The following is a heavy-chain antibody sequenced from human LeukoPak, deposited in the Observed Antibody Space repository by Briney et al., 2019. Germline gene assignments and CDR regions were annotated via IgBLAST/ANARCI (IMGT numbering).Heavy chain of an antibody. Sequence: GGSLRLSCAASGFTVSSNYMSWVRQAPGKGLEWVSVIYSGGSTYYADSVKGRFTISRDNSKNTLYLQMNSLRAEDTAVYYCARLVGARGGYFDPWGQGTQVTVSS. CDR3: ARLVGARGGYFDP. CDR2: IYSGGST. D-gene: IGHD1-26*01. V-gene: IGHV3-66*01. J-gene: IGHJ4*02. CDR1: GFTVSSNY.